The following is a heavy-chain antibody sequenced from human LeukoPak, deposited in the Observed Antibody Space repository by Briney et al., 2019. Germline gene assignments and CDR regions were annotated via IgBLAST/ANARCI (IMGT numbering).Heavy chain of an antibody. Sequence: GGSLRLSCAASGFTFSSHCMNWARQAPGKGLEWVANIKQDGSEKYYVDSVKGRFTISRDNAKNSLYLQMNSLRAEDTAVYYCARETYYYDSSGYYLFDYWGQGTLVTVSS. J-gene: IGHJ4*02. CDR2: IKQDGSEK. V-gene: IGHV3-7*01. D-gene: IGHD3-22*01. CDR1: GFTFSSHC. CDR3: ARETYYYDSSGYYLFDY.